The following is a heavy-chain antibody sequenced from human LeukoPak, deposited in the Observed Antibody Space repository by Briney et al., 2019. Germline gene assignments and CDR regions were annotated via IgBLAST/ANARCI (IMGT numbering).Heavy chain of an antibody. CDR2: IYSGGST. Sequence: GGSLRLSCAASGFTVSSNYMSWVRQAPGKGLECVSVIYSGGSTYYADSVKGRFTISRDNSKNTLYLQMNSLRAEDTAVYYCAKVSGYSYGRVDYWGQGTLVTVSS. CDR1: GFTVSSNY. D-gene: IGHD5-18*01. V-gene: IGHV3-53*01. J-gene: IGHJ4*02. CDR3: AKVSGYSYGRVDY.